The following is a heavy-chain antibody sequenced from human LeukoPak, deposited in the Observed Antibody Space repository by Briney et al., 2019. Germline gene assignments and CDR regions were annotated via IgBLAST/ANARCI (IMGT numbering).Heavy chain of an antibody. V-gene: IGHV4-39*07. CDR2: MYYGGST. Sequence: SETLSLTCTVSGGSISSSSYYWVWIRQPPGKGLEWIGSMYYGGSTYYNPSLESRVTISVDTSKNQFSLKLSSVTAADTAVYYCARGDHWGFDYWGQGTLVTVSS. CDR1: GGSISSSSYY. CDR3: ARGDHWGFDY. J-gene: IGHJ4*02. D-gene: IGHD7-27*01.